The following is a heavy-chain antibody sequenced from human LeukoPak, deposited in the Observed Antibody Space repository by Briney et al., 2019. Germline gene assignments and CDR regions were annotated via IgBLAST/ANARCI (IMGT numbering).Heavy chain of an antibody. J-gene: IGHJ3*02. CDR3: ARVDYYDSSGYDAFDI. D-gene: IGHD3-22*01. V-gene: IGHV2-70*11. CDR1: GFSLSTSGMC. Sequence: ESGPALVKPTQTLTLTCTFSGFSLSTSGMCVSWIRQPPGKALEWLARIDWDDYKYYSTSLNTSPTISKDTSKNQVVLTMTNMDPVDTATYYCARVDYYDSSGYDAFDIWGQGTMVTVSS. CDR2: IDWDDYK.